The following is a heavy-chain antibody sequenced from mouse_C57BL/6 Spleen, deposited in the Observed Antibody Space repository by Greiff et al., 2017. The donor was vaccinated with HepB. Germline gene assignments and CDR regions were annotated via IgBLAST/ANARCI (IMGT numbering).Heavy chain of an antibody. CDR2: IRLKSDNYAT. V-gene: IGHV6-3*01. J-gene: IGHJ1*03. CDR1: GFTFSNYW. CDR3: TGTTWYFDV. D-gene: IGHD2-12*01. Sequence: EVQRVESGGGLAQPGGSMKLSCVASGFTFSNYWMNWVRQSPEKGLEWVAQIRLKSDNYATHYAESVKGRFTISRDDSKSSVYLQMNNLRAEDTGIYYCTGTTWYFDVWGTGTTVTVSS.